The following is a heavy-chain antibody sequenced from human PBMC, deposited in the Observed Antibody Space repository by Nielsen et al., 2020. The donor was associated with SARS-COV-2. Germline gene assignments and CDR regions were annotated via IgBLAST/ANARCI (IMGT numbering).Heavy chain of an antibody. CDR3: AKLDGEYGDYEGY. CDR2: ISWNSGSI. V-gene: IGHV3-9*01. J-gene: IGHJ4*02. CDR1: GFTFDDYA. D-gene: IGHD4-17*01. Sequence: SLKISCAASGFTFDDYAMHWVRQAPGKGLEWVSGISWNSGSIGYADSVKGRFTISRDHAKNSLYLQMNSLRAKDTALYYCAKLDGEYGDYEGYWGQGTLVTVSS.